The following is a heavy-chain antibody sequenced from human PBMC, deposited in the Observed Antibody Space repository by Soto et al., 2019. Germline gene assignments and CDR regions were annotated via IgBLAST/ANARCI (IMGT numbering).Heavy chain of an antibody. CDR1: GFTFDNYE. Sequence: GSLRLSCVASGFTFDNYEMNWVRQAPGKGLEWVSYISSSGSTIYYADSVKGRFTISRDNAKNSLYLQMNSLRAEDTAIYYCARETTIFAFDIWGQGTMVTVS. V-gene: IGHV3-48*03. CDR3: ARETTIFAFDI. J-gene: IGHJ3*02. CDR2: ISSSGSTI. D-gene: IGHD3-3*01.